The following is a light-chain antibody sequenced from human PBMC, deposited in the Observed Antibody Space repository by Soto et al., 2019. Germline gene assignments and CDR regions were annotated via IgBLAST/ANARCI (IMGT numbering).Light chain of an antibody. CDR1: QSEKSNY. Sequence: EIVLTQSPDTLSLSPGESATLSCRASQSEKSNYLAWYQQKPGQAPRFLIYDASTRATGIPDRFSGSGSGTDFTLTISSLEPEEFAVYYCQQYGATPLTFGGGTKVDIK. CDR2: DAS. J-gene: IGKJ4*01. V-gene: IGKV3-20*01. CDR3: QQYGATPLT.